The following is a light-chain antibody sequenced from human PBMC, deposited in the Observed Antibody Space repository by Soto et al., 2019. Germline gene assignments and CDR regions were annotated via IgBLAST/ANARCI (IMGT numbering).Light chain of an antibody. CDR1: QSISSSY. V-gene: IGKV3-20*01. CDR2: GAS. J-gene: IGKJ2*01. CDR3: QQYGGSPPYT. Sequence: EIVLTQSPGTLSLSPGERATLSCRASQSISSSYLAWYQQKPGQAPRLLIYGASSRATDIPDRFSGSGSGTDFSLTISRLAPEDFAVYYCQQYGGSPPYTFGRGTKLEIK.